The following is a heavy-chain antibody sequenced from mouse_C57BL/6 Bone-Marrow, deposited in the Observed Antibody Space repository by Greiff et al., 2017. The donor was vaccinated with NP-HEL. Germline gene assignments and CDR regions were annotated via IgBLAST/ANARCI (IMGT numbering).Heavy chain of an antibody. J-gene: IGHJ4*01. CDR3: APRSSRGCYAMDY. Sequence: QVQLQQPGAELVKPGASVKLSCTASGYTFTSYWMHWVKQRPGQGLEWIGMIHPNSGSTNYNEKFKSKSTLTVDKSSSTAYLQLSSLTSEDAAVYCCAPRSSRGCYAMDYWGQGTSVTVSS. V-gene: IGHV1-64*01. CDR2: IHPNSGST. CDR1: GYTFTSYW. D-gene: IGHD1-1*01.